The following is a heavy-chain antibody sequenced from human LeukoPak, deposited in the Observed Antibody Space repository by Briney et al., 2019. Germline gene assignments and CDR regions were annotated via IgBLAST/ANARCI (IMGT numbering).Heavy chain of an antibody. Sequence: SETLSLTCTVSGGSISSYYWTWIRQPPGKGLEWIGYIDYSGSTNYNPSLKSRVTISMDTSKNQFSLNLSSVTAADTAVYYCARGLRFWSGYRTGDAFDIWGQGTMVTVSS. J-gene: IGHJ3*02. D-gene: IGHD3-3*01. CDR2: IDYSGST. CDR1: GGSISSYY. V-gene: IGHV4-59*08. CDR3: ARGLRFWSGYRTGDAFDI.